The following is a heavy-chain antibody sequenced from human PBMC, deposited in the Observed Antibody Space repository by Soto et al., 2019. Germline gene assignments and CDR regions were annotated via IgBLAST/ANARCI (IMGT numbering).Heavy chain of an antibody. V-gene: IGHV3-7*01. CDR3: ARVAYVDESFDY. CDR1: GFTFSIYW. D-gene: IGHD2-21*01. Sequence: EVHLVESGGGLVQPGGSLRLSCAASGFTFSIYWMTWVRQAPGKGREWVANTKPDGSEKNYVGSVKGRFTISRDNAKNSLFLQMDSLRAEDTAVYYCARVAYVDESFDYWGQGTLVTVSS. CDR2: TKPDGSEK. J-gene: IGHJ4*02.